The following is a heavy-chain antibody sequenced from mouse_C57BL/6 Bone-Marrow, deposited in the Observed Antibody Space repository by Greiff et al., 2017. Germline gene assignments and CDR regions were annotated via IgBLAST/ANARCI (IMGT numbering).Heavy chain of an antibody. CDR3: ARGVVALYYYAMDD. CDR1: GYTFTDYY. V-gene: IGHV1-26*01. Sequence: DVKLVESGPELVKPGASVKISCKASGYTFTDYYMNWVKQSHGKSLEWIGDINPNNGGTSYNQKFKGKATLTVDKSSSTAYMELRSLTSEDSAVYYCARGVVALYYYAMDDWGQGTSVTVSS. J-gene: IGHJ4*01. CDR2: INPNNGGT. D-gene: IGHD1-1*01.